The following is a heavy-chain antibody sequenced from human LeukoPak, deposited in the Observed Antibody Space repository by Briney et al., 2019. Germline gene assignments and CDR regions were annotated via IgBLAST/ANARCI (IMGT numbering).Heavy chain of an antibody. CDR3: ARVAGSIDY. D-gene: IGHD6-19*01. Sequence: SSVKVSCKASGYTFTNYDINWVRQATGQGLEWMGWMNPNSGYTGYEQTFQGRVTITRDTSISTAYMELSSLRSEDTAVYYCARVAGSIDYWGQGTLVTVSS. J-gene: IGHJ4*02. CDR2: MNPNSGYT. V-gene: IGHV1-8*03. CDR1: GYTFTNYD.